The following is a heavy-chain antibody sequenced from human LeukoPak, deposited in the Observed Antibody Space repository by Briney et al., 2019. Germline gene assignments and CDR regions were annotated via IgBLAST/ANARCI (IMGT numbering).Heavy chain of an antibody. J-gene: IGHJ4*02. D-gene: IGHD3-16*01. V-gene: IGHV3-23*01. CDR3: AKEDRGGLVDY. Sequence: GGSLRLSCAASGFTFSSYAMNWVRQAPGKGLEWVSAISGNGGSTYYAGSVKGRFAISRDNSKITLFLQMSSLRAEDTAVYYCAKEDRGGLVDYWGQGTLVTVSS. CDR2: ISGNGGST. CDR1: GFTFSSYA.